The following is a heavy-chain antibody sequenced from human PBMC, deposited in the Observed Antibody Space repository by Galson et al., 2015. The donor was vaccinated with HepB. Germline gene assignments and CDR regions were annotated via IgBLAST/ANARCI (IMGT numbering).Heavy chain of an antibody. CDR2: IYYSGST. D-gene: IGHD3-10*01. Sequence: ETLSLTCTVSGGSISSSSYYWGWIRQPPGKGLEWIGSIYYSGSTYYNPSLKSRVTISVDTSKNQFSLKLSSVTAADTAVYYCARPQFISRGSGSYSVWFDPWGQGTLVTVSS. CDR3: ARPQFISRGSGSYSVWFDP. J-gene: IGHJ5*02. V-gene: IGHV4-39*01. CDR1: GGSISSSSYY.